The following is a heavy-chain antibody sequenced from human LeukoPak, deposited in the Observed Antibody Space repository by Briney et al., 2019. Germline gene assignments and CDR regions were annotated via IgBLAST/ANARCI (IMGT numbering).Heavy chain of an antibody. V-gene: IGHV3-30*18. J-gene: IGHJ4*02. Sequence: GRSLRLSCAASGFTFSSYGMHWVRQAPGKGLEWVAVISYDGSNKYYADSVKGRFTISGDNSKNTLYLQMNSLRAEDTAVYYCAKDLTSSGWWTDYWGQGTLVTVSS. CDR1: GFTFSSYG. CDR2: ISYDGSNK. D-gene: IGHD6-19*01. CDR3: AKDLTSSGWWTDY.